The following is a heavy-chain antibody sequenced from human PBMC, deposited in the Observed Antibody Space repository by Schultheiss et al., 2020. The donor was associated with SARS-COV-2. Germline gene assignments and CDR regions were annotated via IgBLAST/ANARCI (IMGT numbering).Heavy chain of an antibody. J-gene: IGHJ6*02. V-gene: IGHV3-23*01. Sequence: GGSLRLSCAASGFTFSDYYMSWIRQAPGKGLEWVSAISGSGGSTYYADSVKGRFTISRDNSKNTLFLQMSSLRAADTAVYYCTTSTVTNYYYYYGMDVWGQGTTVTVSS. CDR1: GFTFSDYY. CDR3: TTSTVTNYYYYYGMDV. D-gene: IGHD4-17*01. CDR2: ISGSGGST.